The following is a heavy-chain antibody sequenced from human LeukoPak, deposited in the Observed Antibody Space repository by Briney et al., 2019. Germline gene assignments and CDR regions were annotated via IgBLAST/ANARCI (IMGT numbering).Heavy chain of an antibody. CDR3: ARDASYYYGSGSPRHFDY. J-gene: IGHJ4*02. V-gene: IGHV4-4*07. D-gene: IGHD3-10*01. Sequence: PSETLSLTCTVSGGSISSYYWSWIRQPAGKGLEWIGRIYTSGGTTYNPSLKSRVTMSVDTSKNQFSLKLSSVTAADTAVYYCARDASYYYGSGSPRHFDYWGQGTLVTVSS. CDR2: IYTSGGT. CDR1: GGSISSYY.